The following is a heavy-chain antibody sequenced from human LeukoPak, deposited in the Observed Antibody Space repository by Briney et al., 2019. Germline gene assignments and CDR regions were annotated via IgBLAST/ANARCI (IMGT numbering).Heavy chain of an antibody. V-gene: IGHV4-61*01. Sequence: PSETLSLTCTVSGGSFSSGSYYWSWIRQPPGKGLEWIGYIYYSGSTNYNPSLKSRVTISVDTSKNQFSLKLSSVTAADTAVYYCARDHPYVWGSYRNYYYYYYGMDVWGQGTTVTVSS. CDR3: ARDHPYVWGSYRNYYYYYYGMDV. J-gene: IGHJ6*02. CDR2: IYYSGST. CDR1: GGSFSSGSYY. D-gene: IGHD3-16*02.